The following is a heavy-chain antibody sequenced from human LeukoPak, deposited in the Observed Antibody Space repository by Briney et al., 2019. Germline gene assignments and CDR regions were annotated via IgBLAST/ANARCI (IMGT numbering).Heavy chain of an antibody. J-gene: IGHJ4*02. CDR2: ISVRSNYI. D-gene: IGHD3-22*01. CDR1: GYTFRSLS. V-gene: IGHV3-21*01. Sequence: PGGSLRLSCVASGYTFRSLSIIWVRQAPGKGLEWVSSISVRSNYIYYADSVRGRFSISRDDARDSLFLQMNSLRAEDTAAYYCVRLRRNSDTSGYYYYYDFWGQGTLVTVSS. CDR3: VRLRRNSDTSGYYYYYDF.